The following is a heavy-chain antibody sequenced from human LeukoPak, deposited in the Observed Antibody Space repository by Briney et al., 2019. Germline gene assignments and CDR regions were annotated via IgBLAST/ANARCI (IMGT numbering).Heavy chain of an antibody. CDR1: GGSFSGYY. CDR2: INHSGST. CDR3: ARGGSPPRRHLYDILTGAYY. Sequence: SETLSLTCAVYGGSFSGYYWSWIRQPPGKGLEWIGEINHSGSTNYNPSLKSRVTISVDTSKNQFSLKLSSVTAADTAVYYCARGGSPPRRHLYDILTGAYYWGQGTLVTVSS. V-gene: IGHV4-34*01. D-gene: IGHD3-9*01. J-gene: IGHJ4*02.